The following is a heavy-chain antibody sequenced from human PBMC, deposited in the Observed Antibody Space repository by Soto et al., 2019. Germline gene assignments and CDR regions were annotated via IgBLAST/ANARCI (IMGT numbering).Heavy chain of an antibody. CDR2: IIPIFGTA. D-gene: IGHD1-1*01. CDR3: ARARGSGTPYYYYYGMDV. CDR1: GGTFSSYA. V-gene: IGHV1-69*06. J-gene: IGHJ6*02. Sequence: QVQLVQSGAEVKKPGSSVKVSCKASGGTFSSYAISWVRQAPGHGLEWMGGIIPIFGTANYAQKFQGRVTITADKSTSTAYMELSSLRSEDTAVYYCARARGSGTPYYYYYGMDVWGQGTTVTVSS.